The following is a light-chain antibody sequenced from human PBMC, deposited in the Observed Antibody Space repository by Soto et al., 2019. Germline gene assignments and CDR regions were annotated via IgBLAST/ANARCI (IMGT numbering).Light chain of an antibody. CDR1: QSVSSY. Sequence: EKVMTQSPATLSMSPGERATLSCRASQSVSSYLAWYQQKPGQAPRLLIYGASTRATGIPARFSGSGSGTEFTLTISSLQSDDFAFYYCQQYNNWPSWTFGQWTKLEIK. CDR3: QQYNNWPSWT. J-gene: IGKJ1*01. CDR2: GAS. V-gene: IGKV3-15*01.